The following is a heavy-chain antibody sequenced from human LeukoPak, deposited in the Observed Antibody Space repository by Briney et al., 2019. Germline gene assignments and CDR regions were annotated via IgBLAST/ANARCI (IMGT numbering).Heavy chain of an antibody. Sequence: ASVKVSCKASGYTFTGYYMHWVRQAPGQGLEWMGWINPNSGGTNYAQKFQGRVTMTRDTSISTAYMELSRLRSDDTAVYYCARVIRQQLVRDYYYYYMDVWGKGTTVTVSS. CDR3: ARVIRQQLVRDYYYYYMDV. J-gene: IGHJ6*03. V-gene: IGHV1-2*02. D-gene: IGHD6-13*01. CDR2: INPNSGGT. CDR1: GYTFTGYY.